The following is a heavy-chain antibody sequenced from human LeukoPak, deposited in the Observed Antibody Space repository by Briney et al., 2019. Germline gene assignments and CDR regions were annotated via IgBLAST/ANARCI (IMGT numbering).Heavy chain of an antibody. CDR1: GYTFTSYY. CDR2: INPTGGST. V-gene: IGHV1-46*01. CDR3: ARDNSVGDNAWWFDP. D-gene: IGHD1-26*01. J-gene: IGHJ5*02. Sequence: AASVKVSRKASGYTFTSYYMHWVRQAPGQGLEWMGLINPTGGSTGYAQKFQGRVTMTRDMSTSTDYMELSSLRSEDTAIYYCARDNSVGDNAWWFDPWGQGTLVTVSS.